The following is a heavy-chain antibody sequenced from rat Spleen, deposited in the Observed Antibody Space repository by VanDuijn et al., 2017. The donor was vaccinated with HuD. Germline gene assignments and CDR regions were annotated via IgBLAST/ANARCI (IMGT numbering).Heavy chain of an antibody. D-gene: IGHD1-1*01. Sequence: EVQLQESGPGLVKPSQSLSLTCSVTGYSITSYYWGWIRKFPGNKMAWIGHISYSGNTNYNPSLKSRISITRDTSKNQFFLQLNSVSSEDTATYYCARSDGVHYYLPFADWGQGTLVTASS. CDR1: GYSITSYY. V-gene: IGHV3-1*01. CDR2: ISYSGNT. J-gene: IGHJ3*01. CDR3: ARSDGVHYYLPFAD.